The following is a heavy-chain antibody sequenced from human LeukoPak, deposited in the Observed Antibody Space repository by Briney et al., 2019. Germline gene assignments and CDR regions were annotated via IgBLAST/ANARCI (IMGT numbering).Heavy chain of an antibody. J-gene: IGHJ4*02. CDR3: AREVVYGDYSPDY. D-gene: IGHD4-17*01. CDR1: GFTFNNYW. CDR2: IKQDGSEK. V-gene: IGHV3-7*01. Sequence: GGSLRLSCAVSGFTFNNYWMTWVRQAPGKGLDWVANIKQDGSEKYYVDSVKGRFTISRDNAKNSLYLQMNSLRDEDTAVYYCAREVVYGDYSPDYWGQGTLVTVSS.